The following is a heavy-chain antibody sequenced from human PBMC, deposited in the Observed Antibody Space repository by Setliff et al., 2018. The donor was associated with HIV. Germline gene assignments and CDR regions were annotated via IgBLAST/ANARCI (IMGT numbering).Heavy chain of an antibody. Sequence: SETLSLTCTVSGGSISSYYWNWVRQPPGKGLEWIGYIYYSGSTNYNPSLKSRVTISIDRSKNQFSLKLSSVTTADTAVYYCARATATWLVDNWGQGTLVTVSS. CDR2: IYYSGST. V-gene: IGHV4-59*01. D-gene: IGHD2-15*01. CDR3: ARATATWLVDN. CDR1: GGSISSYY. J-gene: IGHJ4*02.